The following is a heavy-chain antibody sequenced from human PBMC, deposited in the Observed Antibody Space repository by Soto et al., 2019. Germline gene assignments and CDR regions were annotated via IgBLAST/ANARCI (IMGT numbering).Heavy chain of an antibody. CDR3: ARGRVRYSSANYSDP. V-gene: IGHV1-8*01. CDR2: MNPDSGHT. Sequence: QVQLVQSGAEVKKPGASVKVSCKASGYTFTSYDINWVRQATGQGPERMGWMNPDSGHTGYARKFRDRISMTRNTSITTAYMELTSLRSDDTAIYSCARGRVRYSSANYSDPWGRGTLVTVSA. J-gene: IGHJ5*02. CDR1: GYTFTSYD. D-gene: IGHD6-25*01.